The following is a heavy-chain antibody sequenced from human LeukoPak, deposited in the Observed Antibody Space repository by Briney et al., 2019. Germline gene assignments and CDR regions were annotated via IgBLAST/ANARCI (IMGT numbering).Heavy chain of an antibody. CDR3: VRDPSGHGMDV. V-gene: IGHV3-13*04. Sequence: GSLRLSCAASGFAFSSYDMHWVRQVTGKGLEWVSAIGRAGDTHYAGSVKGRFTISRDNAKNSLYLQMNSLRAGDTAVYYCVRDPSGHGMDVWGQGTTVTVSS. J-gene: IGHJ6*02. D-gene: IGHD5-12*01. CDR2: IGRAGDT. CDR1: GFAFSSYD.